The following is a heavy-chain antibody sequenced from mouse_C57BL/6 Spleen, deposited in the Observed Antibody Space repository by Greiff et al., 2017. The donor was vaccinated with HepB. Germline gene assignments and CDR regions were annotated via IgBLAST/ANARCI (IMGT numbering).Heavy chain of an antibody. CDR3: ARGLRRDYFDY. CDR1: GFTFSSYA. Sequence: DVKLVESGGGLVKPGGSLKLSCAASGFTFSSYAMSWVRQTPEKRLEWVATISDGGSYTYYPDNVKGRFTISRDNAKNNLYLQMSHLKSEDTAMYYCARGLRRDYFDYWGQGTTLTVSS. D-gene: IGHD2-12*01. CDR2: ISDGGSYT. J-gene: IGHJ2*01. V-gene: IGHV5-4*03.